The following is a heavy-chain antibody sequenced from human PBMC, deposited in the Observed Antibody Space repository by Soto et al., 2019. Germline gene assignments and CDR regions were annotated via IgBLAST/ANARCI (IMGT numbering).Heavy chain of an antibody. CDR2: INRDGGST. D-gene: IGHD4-17*01. J-gene: IGHJ4*02. V-gene: IGHV3-20*04. CDR1: GFPFDDYG. CDR3: ARAPGFYGDFFDY. Sequence: EVQLVESGGSVVRPGGSLRLSCAVFGFPFDDYGMSWVRQAPGKGLEWVSGINRDGGSTSYADSVKGRFTISRDNAKNSLYLQINSLRVEDTALYYCARAPGFYGDFFDYWGQGTLVTVSS.